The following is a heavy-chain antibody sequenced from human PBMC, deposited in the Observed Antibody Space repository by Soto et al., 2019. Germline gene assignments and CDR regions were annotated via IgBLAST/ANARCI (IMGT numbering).Heavy chain of an antibody. CDR3: ARVGLQSHPYYYYVMAV. CDR2: ISSSSSYI. J-gene: IGHJ6*02. CDR1: GFTFSSYS. D-gene: IGHD1-1*01. Sequence: PGGSLRLSCAASGFTFSSYSMNWVRQAPGKGLEWVSSISSSSSYIYYADSVKGRFTISRDNAKNSLYLQMNSLRAEDTAVYYCARVGLQSHPYYYYVMAVWGQGTTVTVSS. V-gene: IGHV3-21*01.